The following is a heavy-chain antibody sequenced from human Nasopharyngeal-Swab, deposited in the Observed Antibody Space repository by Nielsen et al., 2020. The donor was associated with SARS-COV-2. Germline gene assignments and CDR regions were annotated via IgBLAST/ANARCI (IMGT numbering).Heavy chain of an antibody. D-gene: IGHD2-2*01. Sequence: SETLSLTCAVYGGSFNGYYWSWIRQPPGKGLEWIGEINHSGSTNYNPSLKSRVTISVDTSKNQFSLKLSSVTAADTAVYYCARETYCSSTSCSPPDAFDIWGQGTMVTVSS. CDR3: ARETYCSSTSCSPPDAFDI. CDR2: INHSGST. CDR1: GGSFNGYY. J-gene: IGHJ3*02. V-gene: IGHV4-34*01.